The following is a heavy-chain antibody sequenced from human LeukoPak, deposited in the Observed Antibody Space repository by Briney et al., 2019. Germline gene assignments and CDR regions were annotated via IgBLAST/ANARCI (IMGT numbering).Heavy chain of an antibody. CDR3: VKDSTGSGSYYGMDI. Sequence: QSSGSLSLSCAASGFTISSYIVTWVRQAPGKGLEWVSSISGSGSTTYFAYSVKGRITISRANTKNTLYLQMNSLRAEDAAEYFCVKDSTGSGSYYGMDIWGQGTTVTVSS. CDR2: ISGSGSTT. J-gene: IGHJ6*02. CDR1: GFTISSYI. D-gene: IGHD1-1*01. V-gene: IGHV3-23*01.